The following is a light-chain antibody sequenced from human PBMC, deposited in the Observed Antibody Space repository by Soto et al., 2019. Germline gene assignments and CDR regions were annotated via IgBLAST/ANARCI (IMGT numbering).Light chain of an antibody. V-gene: IGLV2-8*01. CDR2: EVD. Sequence: QSVLTQPPSASGSPGQSVTISCTGTRDDVGGYNYVSWYQQHPGKAPKLMIYEVDKRPSGVPARFSGSKSANTASLTVSGLQAEDDAVYYCCSYTSGSTPCVFGTGTKVTV. J-gene: IGLJ1*01. CDR3: CSYTSGSTPCV. CDR1: RDDVGGYNY.